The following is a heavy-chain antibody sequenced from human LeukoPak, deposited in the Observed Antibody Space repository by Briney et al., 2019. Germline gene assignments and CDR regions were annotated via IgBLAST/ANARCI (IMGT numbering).Heavy chain of an antibody. V-gene: IGHV3-7*01. CDR1: GFTFSSYW. Sequence: PGGSLRLSCAASGFTFSSYWMSWVRQAPGKGLEWVANIEQDGSEKHYVDSVKGRLTISRDNAKNLLYLQMNSLRVEDMAVYYCAGGPGFLIDCWGQGTLVTVSS. CDR2: IEQDGSEK. CDR3: AGGPGFLIDC. J-gene: IGHJ4*02. D-gene: IGHD3-3*01.